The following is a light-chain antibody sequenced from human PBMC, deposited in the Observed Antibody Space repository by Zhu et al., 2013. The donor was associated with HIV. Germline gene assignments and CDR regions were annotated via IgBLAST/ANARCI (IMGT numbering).Light chain of an antibody. J-gene: IGKJ4*01. V-gene: IGKV3-11*01. CDR2: DVS. Sequence: EIVLTQSPGTLSLSPGERATLSCRASQSVSGFLAWYQQKPGQAPRLLMYDVSNRATGIPVRFSGSGSGTDFTLTISSLESVDFAVYYCQQRSHWPPTFGGGTKVEIK. CDR3: QQRSHWPPT. CDR1: QSVSGF.